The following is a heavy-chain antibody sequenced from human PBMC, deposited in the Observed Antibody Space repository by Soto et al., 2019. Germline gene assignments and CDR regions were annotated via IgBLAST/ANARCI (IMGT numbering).Heavy chain of an antibody. J-gene: IGHJ4*02. CDR3: AREISGSYRFDY. CDR1: GYTFTSYD. D-gene: IGHD1-26*01. V-gene: IGHV1-8*01. Sequence: QVQLVQSGAEVKKPGASVKVSCKASGYTFTSYDINWVRQATGQGLEWMGWMNPNSGNTGYAQKFQGRVTMTTNTSISTAYMKLSSLRSEETAVYYCAREISGSYRFDYWGQGTLVTVSS. CDR2: MNPNSGNT.